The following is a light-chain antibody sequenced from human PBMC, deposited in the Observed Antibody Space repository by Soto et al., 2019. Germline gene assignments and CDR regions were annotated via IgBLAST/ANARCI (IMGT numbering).Light chain of an antibody. V-gene: IGKV3-20*01. CDR3: QQYGSSPRT. CDR1: QSLSSSQ. Sequence: EIVLTQSPGTLSLSPGERATLSYRASQSLSSSQLAWYQQKPGQAPRLLIHDASSRATGISDRFTGSGSGTDFTLTITTLEPEDFAVYYCQQYGSSPRTFGLGTKVEI. J-gene: IGKJ1*01. CDR2: DAS.